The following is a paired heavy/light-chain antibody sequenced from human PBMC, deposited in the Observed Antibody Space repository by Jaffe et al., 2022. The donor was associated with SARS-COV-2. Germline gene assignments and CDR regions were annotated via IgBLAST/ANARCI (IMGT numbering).Heavy chain of an antibody. J-gene: IGHJ4*02. V-gene: IGHV3-9*01. CDR2: ISWNSDKV. CDR1: GFTFDDYA. D-gene: IGHD1-26*01. CDR3: AKTVGAIRFAAPFDY. Sequence: EVELVESGGGLVQPGRSLRLSCAASGFTFDDYAMHWVRQAPGKGLEWVSTISWNSDKVDYADSVKGRFTISRDNARNSLFLQMNSLRADDTAFYYCAKTVGAIRFAAPFDYWGQGTLVTVSS.
Light chain of an antibody. CDR2: DAS. CDR1: QSVSTSY. CDR3: QQYGSSPLT. V-gene: IGKV3D-20*01. Sequence: EIVLTQSPATLSLSPGERATLSCGASQSVSTSYLAWYQRKPGLAPRLLIYDASSRATGIPDRFSGSGSGTDFTLTISRLEPEDFAVYYCQQYGSSPLTFGGGTKVEIK. J-gene: IGKJ4*01.